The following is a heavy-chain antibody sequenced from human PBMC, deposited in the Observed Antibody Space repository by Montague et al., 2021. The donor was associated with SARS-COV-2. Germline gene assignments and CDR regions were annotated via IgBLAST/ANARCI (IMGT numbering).Heavy chain of an antibody. CDR3: ARSRDWYLGN. D-gene: IGHD3-9*01. CDR2: IHIGGTS. J-gene: IGHJ4*02. Sequence: SETLSLTCAVYGGSFSGYYWSWIRQPPGKGLEWIASIHIGGTSYLNPSLKSRVTISIDSSKNQFSLNVTSVTAADTAVYFCARSRDWYLGNWGQGTLATVSS. V-gene: IGHV4-34*01. CDR1: GGSFSGYY.